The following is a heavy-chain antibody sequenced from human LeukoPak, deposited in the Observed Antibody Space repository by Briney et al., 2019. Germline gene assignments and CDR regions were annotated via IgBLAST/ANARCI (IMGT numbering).Heavy chain of an antibody. J-gene: IGHJ6*03. V-gene: IGHV4-59*01. CDR3: AREGSGYDLGGYYYYMDV. Sequence: SETLSLTCTVSGGSISSYYWSWIRQPPGKGLEWIGYIYYSGSTNYNPSLKSQVTISVDTSKNQFSLKLSSVTAADTAVYYCAREGSGYDLGGYYYYMDVWGKGTTVTVSS. D-gene: IGHD5-12*01. CDR2: IYYSGST. CDR1: GGSISSYY.